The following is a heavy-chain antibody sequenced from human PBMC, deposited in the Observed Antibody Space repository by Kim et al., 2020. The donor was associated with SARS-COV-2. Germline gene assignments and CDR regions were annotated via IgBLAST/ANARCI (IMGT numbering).Heavy chain of an antibody. V-gene: IGHV4-39*01. J-gene: IGHJ3*02. D-gene: IGHD1-26*01. Sequence: YNPSLKSRVTISVDTSKNQFSLKLSSVTAADTAVYYCARSFHGSYSAFDIWGQGTMVTVSS. CDR3: ARSFHGSYSAFDI.